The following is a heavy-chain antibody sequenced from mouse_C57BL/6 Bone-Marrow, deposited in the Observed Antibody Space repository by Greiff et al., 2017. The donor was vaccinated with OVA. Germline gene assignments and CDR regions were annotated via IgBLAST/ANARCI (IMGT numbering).Heavy chain of an antibody. J-gene: IGHJ4*01. Sequence: EVKLQQSGPGLVKPSQSLSLTCSVTGYSITSGYYWNWIRQFPGNKLEWMGYISYDGSNNYNPSLKNRISITRDTSKNQFFLKLNSVTTEDTATYYCARGLYYGSHYYAMDYWGQGTSVTVSS. CDR1: GYSITSGYY. D-gene: IGHD1-1*01. CDR3: ARGLYYGSHYYAMDY. V-gene: IGHV3-6*01. CDR2: ISYDGSN.